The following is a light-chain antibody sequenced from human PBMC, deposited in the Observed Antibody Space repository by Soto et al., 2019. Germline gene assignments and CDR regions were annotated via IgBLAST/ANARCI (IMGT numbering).Light chain of an antibody. J-gene: IGKJ3*01. V-gene: IGKV1-39*01. CDR2: AAS. Sequence: DIQMTQSPSSLSASVGDRVTITCRASQNIRSYLNWYQQKPGKAPKLLIYAASSLQSGVPSMFSGSGSRTDFTLTISSLPPEDFATYYCQQSESTPFTFGPGTKVDIK. CDR3: QQSESTPFT. CDR1: QNIRSY.